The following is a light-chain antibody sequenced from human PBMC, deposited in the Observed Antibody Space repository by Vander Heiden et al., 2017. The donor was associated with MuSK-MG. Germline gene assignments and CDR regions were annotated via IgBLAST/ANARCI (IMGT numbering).Light chain of an antibody. J-gene: IGKJ4*01. CDR1: QSVSSN. CDR3: QQYNNWPPKT. CDR2: GAS. Sequence: EIVMTQSPATLSVSPGERATLSCRASQSVSSNLAWDQQKPGQALRLLIYGASTRATGIPARFSGSGSGTEFTLTISSLKSEDFAVYYCQQYNNWPPKTCGGGTKVEIK. V-gene: IGKV3-15*01.